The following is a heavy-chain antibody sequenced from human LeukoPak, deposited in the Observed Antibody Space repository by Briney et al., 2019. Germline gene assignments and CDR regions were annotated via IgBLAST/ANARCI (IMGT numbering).Heavy chain of an antibody. Sequence: GESLQISCKGSGYSFISYWIGWARPIPGKGLEWMGIIYPSDSDTSYSPSFQGLVTISADKSISTAYLQWSSLKASDTAMYYCARQRSRGYYDYWGQGTLVTVSS. CDR2: IYPSDSDT. CDR1: GYSFISYW. J-gene: IGHJ4*02. CDR3: ARQRSRGYYDY. D-gene: IGHD3-10*01. V-gene: IGHV5-51*01.